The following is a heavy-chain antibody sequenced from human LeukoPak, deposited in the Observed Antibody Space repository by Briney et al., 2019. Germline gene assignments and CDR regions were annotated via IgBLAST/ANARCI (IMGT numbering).Heavy chain of an antibody. V-gene: IGHV4-31*03. J-gene: IGHJ3*02. CDR1: GGSISSGGYY. Sequence: SQTLSLTCTVSGGSISSGGYYWSWIRQHPGKGLEWIGYIYYSGSTYYNPSLKSRVTISVDTSKNQFSLKLSSVTAADTAVYYCAGYSSGWYAPRAFDIWGQGTMVTVSS. CDR3: AGYSSGWYAPRAFDI. CDR2: IYYSGST. D-gene: IGHD6-19*01.